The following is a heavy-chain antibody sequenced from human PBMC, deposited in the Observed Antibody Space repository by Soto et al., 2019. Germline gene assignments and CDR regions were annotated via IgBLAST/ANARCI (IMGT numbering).Heavy chain of an antibody. CDR2: ISYDGSNK. Sequence: GGSLRLSCAASGFTFSSYGMHWVRQAPGNGLEWVAVISYDGSNKYYADSVKGRFTISRDNSKNTLYLQMNSLRAEDTAVYYCAKGPENHYSSGDYWGQGTLVTVSS. J-gene: IGHJ4*02. V-gene: IGHV3-30*18. CDR3: AKGPENHYSSGDY. D-gene: IGHD6-19*01. CDR1: GFTFSSYG.